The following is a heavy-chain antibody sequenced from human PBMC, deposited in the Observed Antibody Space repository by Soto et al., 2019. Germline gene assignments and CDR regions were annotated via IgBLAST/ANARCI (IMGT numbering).Heavy chain of an antibody. J-gene: IGHJ5*02. D-gene: IGHD3-16*01. V-gene: IGHV4-34*01. Sequence: QVQLQQWGAGLLKPSETLSLTCAVYGGSFSGYYWSWIRQPPGKGLEWIGEINHSGSTNYNPSVNNQLTTSVVTSKNQFSLKLSSVAAADTAVYYCTRVKGQEVMRVACFDPWGQGSLVTVST. CDR2: INHSGST. CDR1: GGSFSGYY. CDR3: TRVKGQEVMRVACFDP.